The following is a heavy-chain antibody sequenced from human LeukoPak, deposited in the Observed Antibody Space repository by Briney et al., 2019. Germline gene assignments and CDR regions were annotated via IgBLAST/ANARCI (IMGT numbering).Heavy chain of an antibody. CDR3: ARDFNGSGWYRFGMDV. D-gene: IGHD6-19*01. J-gene: IGHJ6*02. Sequence: GGSLRLSCAASGFTFSSYSMNWVRQAPGKGLEWVSSISSSSSYIYYADSVKGRFTISRDTAKKSLYLQMNSLRAEDTAVYYCARDFNGSGWYRFGMDVWGQGTTVTVSS. V-gene: IGHV3-21*01. CDR2: ISSSSSYI. CDR1: GFTFSSYS.